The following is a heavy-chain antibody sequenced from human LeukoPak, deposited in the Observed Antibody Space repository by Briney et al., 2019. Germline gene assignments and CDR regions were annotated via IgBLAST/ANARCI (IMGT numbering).Heavy chain of an antibody. CDR1: GYSISSGYY. J-gene: IGHJ5*02. Sequence: SETLSLTCTVSGYSISSGYYWGWIRQPPGRGLEWIGSIYHSGSTYYNPSLKSRVTISVDTSKNQFSLKLSSVTAADTAVYYCARHRDSSVHYYGWFDPWGQGPLVTVSS. CDR2: IYHSGST. CDR3: ARHRDSSVHYYGWFDP. V-gene: IGHV4-38-2*02. D-gene: IGHD3-22*01.